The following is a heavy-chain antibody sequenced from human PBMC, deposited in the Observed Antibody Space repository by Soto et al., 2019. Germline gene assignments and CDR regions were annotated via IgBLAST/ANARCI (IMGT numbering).Heavy chain of an antibody. Sequence: QVQLQESGPGLVKPSQTLSLTCTVSGVSISSGGYYWSWIRQHPGKGLDWIGYIYYSGSTYYNPSLKSRVTLAVDTSKNQFSLKLSSVTAADTDGYYCVSVRGVNYFYYWGQGTLVTVSS. D-gene: IGHD3-10*01. J-gene: IGHJ4*02. CDR2: IYYSGST. V-gene: IGHV4-31*03. CDR1: GVSISSGGYY. CDR3: VSVRGVNYFYY.